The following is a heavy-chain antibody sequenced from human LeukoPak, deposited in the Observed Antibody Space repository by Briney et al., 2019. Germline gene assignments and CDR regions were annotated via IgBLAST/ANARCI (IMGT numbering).Heavy chain of an antibody. CDR2: INPSGGST. CDR3: ARDLSRPTIAAAGVFDY. Sequence: ASVTVSCKASGYTFTSYYMHWVRQAPGQGLEWMGIINPSGGSTSYAQKFQGRVTMTRDTSTSTVYMELSSLRSEDTAVYYCARDLSRPTIAAAGVFDYWGQGTLVTVSS. J-gene: IGHJ4*02. V-gene: IGHV1-46*01. D-gene: IGHD6-13*01. CDR1: GYTFTSYY.